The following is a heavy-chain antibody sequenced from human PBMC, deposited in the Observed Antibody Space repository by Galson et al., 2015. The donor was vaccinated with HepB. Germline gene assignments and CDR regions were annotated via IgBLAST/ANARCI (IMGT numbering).Heavy chain of an antibody. J-gene: IGHJ6*03. CDR1: GYTFTRYG. Sequence: SVKVSCKASGYTFTRYGITWVRQAPGQGLEWMGWITAYNGNTNYAQKFQGRVTMTTDTSTSTAYMELRSLISDDTAVYYCARDTSPNWGPNHYYMDVWGKGTTVTVSS. CDR2: ITAYNGNT. V-gene: IGHV1-18*01. D-gene: IGHD7-27*01. CDR3: ARDTSPNWGPNHYYMDV.